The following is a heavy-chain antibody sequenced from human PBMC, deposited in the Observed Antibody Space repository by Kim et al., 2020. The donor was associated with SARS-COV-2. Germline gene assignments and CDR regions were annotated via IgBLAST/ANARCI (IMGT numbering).Heavy chain of an antibody. CDR1: GGTFSSYA. J-gene: IGHJ4*02. D-gene: IGHD3-22*01. CDR2: IIPIFGTA. CDR3: ARFYYDSSGYYGLDY. V-gene: IGHV1-69*13. Sequence: ASVKVSCKASGGTFSSYAISWVRQAPGQGLEWMGGIIPIFGTANYAQKFQGRVTITADESTSTAYMELSSLRSEDTAVYYCARFYYDSSGYYGLDYWGQGTLVTVSP.